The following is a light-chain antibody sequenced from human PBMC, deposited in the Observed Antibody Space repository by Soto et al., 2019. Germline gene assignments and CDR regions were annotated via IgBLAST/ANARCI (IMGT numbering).Light chain of an antibody. CDR3: HQYYSYPPT. V-gene: IGKV1-8*01. CDR2: AAS. CDR1: QGISSY. Sequence: AIRMTQSPSSFSASTGDRVTITCRASQGISSYLAWYQQKPGKAPKLLIYAASTLQSGVPSRFSGSGSGTDFTLTISCLQSEDFATYYCHQYYSYPPTFGRGKKLELK. J-gene: IGKJ2*01.